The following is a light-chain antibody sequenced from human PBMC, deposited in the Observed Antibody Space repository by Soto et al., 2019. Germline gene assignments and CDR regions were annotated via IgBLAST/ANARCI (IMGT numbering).Light chain of an antibody. CDR1: NSDIGSHNF. V-gene: IGLV2-14*01. Sequence: QSALTQPASVSGSPGQSITISCTGTNSDIGSHNFVSWYQHHPGKAPKLLIYELTNRPSGVSTRFSGSKSGNTASLTISGLQADDEGHYYCCSYTASTPWVFGGGTQLTVL. CDR3: CSYTASTPWV. J-gene: IGLJ3*02. CDR2: ELT.